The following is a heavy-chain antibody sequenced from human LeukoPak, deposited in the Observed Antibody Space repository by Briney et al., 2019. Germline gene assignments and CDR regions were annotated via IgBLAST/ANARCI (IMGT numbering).Heavy chain of an antibody. CDR3: ARGTARPPNAFDI. CDR2: ISSSSSYI. D-gene: IGHD4-17*01. J-gene: IGHJ3*02. V-gene: IGHV3-21*01. CDR1: GFTFSSYS. Sequence: GGSLRLSCAASGFTFSSYSMNWVRQAPGKGLEWVSSISSSSSYIYYADSVKGRFTISRDNAKNSLYLQMNSLRAEDTAVYYCARGTARPPNAFDIWGQGTMVTVSS.